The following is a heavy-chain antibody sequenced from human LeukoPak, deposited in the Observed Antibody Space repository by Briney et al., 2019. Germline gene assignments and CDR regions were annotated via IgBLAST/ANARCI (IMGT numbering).Heavy chain of an antibody. CDR1: GFTFSNAW. CDR2: IKSKTDGGTT. Sequence: XGSLRLSCAASGFTFSNAWMSWVRQAPGKGLEWVGRIKSKTDGGTTDYAAPVKGRFTISRDDSKNTLYLQMNSLKTEDTAVYYCTTDYYDSSGYLHWGQGTLVTVSS. J-gene: IGHJ4*02. CDR3: TTDYYDSSGYLH. V-gene: IGHV3-15*01. D-gene: IGHD3-22*01.